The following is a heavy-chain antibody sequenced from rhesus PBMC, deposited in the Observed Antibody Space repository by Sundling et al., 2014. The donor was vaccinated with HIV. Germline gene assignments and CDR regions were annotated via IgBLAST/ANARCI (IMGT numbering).Heavy chain of an antibody. V-gene: IGHV4-165*02. J-gene: IGHJ4*01. CDR2: IGGSGGNA. D-gene: IGHD4-29*01. Sequence: QVQLQESGPGLVKPSETLSLTCVVSGGSINGYYWNWIRQPPGKGLEWIGYIGGSGGNAYYSPALKGRVTISTDTSKNQFSLKLSSVTAADTAVYYCARNPLTAVAALRGFFLDFWGQGVLVTVSS. CDR3: ARNPLTAVAALRGFFLDF. CDR1: GGSINGYY.